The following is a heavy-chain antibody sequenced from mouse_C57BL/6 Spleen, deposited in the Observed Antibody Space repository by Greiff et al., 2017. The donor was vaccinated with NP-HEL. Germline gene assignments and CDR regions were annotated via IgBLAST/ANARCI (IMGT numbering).Heavy chain of an antibody. CDR3: ARGVVATRSLAMDY. V-gene: IGHV1-15*01. CDR1: GYTFTDYE. Sequence: VQLQESGAELVRPGASVTLSCKASGYTFTDYEMHWVKQTPVHGLEWIGAIDPETGGTAYNQKFKGKAILTADKSSSTAYMELRSLTSEDSAVYYCARGVVATRSLAMDYWGQGTSVTVSS. J-gene: IGHJ4*01. CDR2: IDPETGGT. D-gene: IGHD1-1*01.